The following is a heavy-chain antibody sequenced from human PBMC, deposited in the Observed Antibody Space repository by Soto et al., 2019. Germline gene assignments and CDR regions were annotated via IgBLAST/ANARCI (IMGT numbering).Heavy chain of an antibody. V-gene: IGHV1-46*01. CDR1: GYTFTDYY. CDR2: INPSNGRT. Sequence: QVHLVQSGAVVKKPGASVTVSCKASGYTFTDYYLHWVQQVRQAPGQAREWIGVINPSNGRTTYAQKFQGRVTMTRDTSSSTVYMDLSNLRSDDTAVYYCAREVVATMDIYYSGMDVWGQGTTVTVSS. CDR3: AREVVATMDIYYSGMDV. D-gene: IGHD5-12*01. J-gene: IGHJ6*02.